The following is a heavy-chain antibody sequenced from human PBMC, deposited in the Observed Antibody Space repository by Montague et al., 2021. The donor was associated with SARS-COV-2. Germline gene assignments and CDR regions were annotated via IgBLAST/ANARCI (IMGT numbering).Heavy chain of an antibody. CDR1: GGSFSDYH. CDR2: INHSGST. J-gene: IGHJ4*02. D-gene: IGHD1-1*01. CDR3: ARGDPGF. Sequence: SETLSLTCAVYGGSFSDYHWTWIRQSPGKGLEWIGQINHSGSTKYNPSLKSRVTISIDTSKKQFSLKLTSVTAADTAVYYCARGDPGFWGQGTLVTVSS. V-gene: IGHV4-34*01.